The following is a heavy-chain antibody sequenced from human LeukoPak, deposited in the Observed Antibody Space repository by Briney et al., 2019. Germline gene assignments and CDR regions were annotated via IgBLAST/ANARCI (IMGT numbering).Heavy chain of an antibody. Sequence: PSETLSLTCTVSGGSISSYYWNWIRQPAGRGLEWIGYIYYSGSTNYSPSLKSRVTISLDTPKKQFSLKLGSVTAADTAVYYCARGDSSGFDPWGQGTLVTVSS. D-gene: IGHD3-22*01. CDR2: IYYSGST. V-gene: IGHV4-59*01. J-gene: IGHJ5*02. CDR1: GGSISSYY. CDR3: ARGDSSGFDP.